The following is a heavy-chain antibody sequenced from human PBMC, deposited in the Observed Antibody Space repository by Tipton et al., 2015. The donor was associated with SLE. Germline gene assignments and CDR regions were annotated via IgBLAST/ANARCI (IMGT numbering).Heavy chain of an antibody. CDR3: ARHDTNYGRNWFDP. D-gene: IGHD2-8*01. V-gene: IGHV4-39*01. J-gene: IGHJ5*02. CDR1: GGSSSGSNYY. Sequence: TLSLTCTVSGGSSSGSNYYWEWIRQPPGKGPEWIGRITNNGNTYYIPSLQSRVTMSVDTSKNHFSLKLSSVTAADTAVYYCARHDTNYGRNWFDPWGQGTLVTVSS. CDR2: ITNNGNT.